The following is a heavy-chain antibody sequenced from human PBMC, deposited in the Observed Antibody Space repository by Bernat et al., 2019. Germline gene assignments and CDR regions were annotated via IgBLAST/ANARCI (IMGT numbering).Heavy chain of an antibody. J-gene: IGHJ6*02. CDR3: ARDVGEVATMGPYYYYYYGMDV. CDR2: ISAYNGNT. Sequence: EVKKPGASVKVSCKASGYTFTSYGISWVRQAPGQGLEWMGWISAYNGNTNYAQKLQGRVTMTTDTSTSTAYMELRSLRSDDTAVYYCARDVGEVATMGPYYYYYYGMDVWGQGTTVTVSS. V-gene: IGHV1-18*01. D-gene: IGHD5-12*01. CDR1: GYTFTSYG.